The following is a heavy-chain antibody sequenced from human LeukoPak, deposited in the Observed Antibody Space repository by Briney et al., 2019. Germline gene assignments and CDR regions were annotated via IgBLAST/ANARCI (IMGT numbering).Heavy chain of an antibody. CDR2: ISYDGSNK. CDR1: GFTFSSYW. Sequence: PGGSLRLSCAASGFTFSSYWMHWVRQAPGKGLEWVAVISYDGSNKYYADSVKGRFTISRDNSRNTLYLQMNSLRAEDTAVYYCARDPMATTELRDWGQGTLVTVSS. D-gene: IGHD1-7*01. V-gene: IGHV3-30-3*01. CDR3: ARDPMATTELRD. J-gene: IGHJ4*02.